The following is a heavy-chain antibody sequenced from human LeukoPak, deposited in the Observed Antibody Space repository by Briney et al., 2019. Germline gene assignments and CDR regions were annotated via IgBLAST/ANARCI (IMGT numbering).Heavy chain of an antibody. CDR3: ARGEYYDILTGYLTDSGAFDAFDI. CDR2: ISSSGSTI. CDR1: GFTYSDYY. D-gene: IGHD3-9*01. Sequence: PGGSLRLSCAASGFTYSDYYMSWIRQAPGKGLEWVSYISSSGSTIYYADSVKGRFTISRDNAKNSLYLQMNSLRAEDTAVYYCARGEYYDILTGYLTDSGAFDAFDIWGQGTMVTVSS. V-gene: IGHV3-11*01. J-gene: IGHJ3*02.